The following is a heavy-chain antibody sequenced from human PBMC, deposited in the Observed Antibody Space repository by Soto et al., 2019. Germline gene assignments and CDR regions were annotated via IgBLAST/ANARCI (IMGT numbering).Heavy chain of an antibody. CDR3: AKAVPPFVVVTASDY. J-gene: IGHJ4*02. Sequence: QVQLVESGGGVVQPGRSLRLSCAASGFTFRNFGMHWVRQAPGKGLEWVAVISYDGTNKYYADSVKGRFTISRDNSKNTLYLQINSRRAEDTAVYYCAKAVPPFVVVTASDYWGQGTLVTVSS. D-gene: IGHD2-21*02. V-gene: IGHV3-30*18. CDR1: GFTFRNFG. CDR2: ISYDGTNK.